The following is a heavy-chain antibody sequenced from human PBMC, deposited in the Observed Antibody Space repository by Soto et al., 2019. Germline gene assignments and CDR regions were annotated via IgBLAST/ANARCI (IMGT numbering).Heavy chain of an antibody. CDR2: FSGSGDST. CDR1: GFTFSNYA. J-gene: IGHJ4*02. V-gene: IGHV3-23*01. CDR3: ARDAGELPVVTVGVFVF. D-gene: IGHD3-22*01. Sequence: LRLSCAASGFTFSNYAMSWVRQAPGKGLEWVSAFSGSGDSTFYADSVKGRFTVSRDNSKKTLYLQLNSLRDEDTAVYYCARDAGELPVVTVGVFVFWGRGTLVTVSS.